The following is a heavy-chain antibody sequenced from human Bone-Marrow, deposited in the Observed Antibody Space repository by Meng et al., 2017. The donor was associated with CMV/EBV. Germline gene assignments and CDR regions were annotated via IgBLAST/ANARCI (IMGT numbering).Heavy chain of an antibody. J-gene: IGHJ6*02. CDR3: ARSKGSLEWLSRYYYYGRDV. CDR1: GGSISSYY. CDR2: IYYSGST. D-gene: IGHD3-3*01. V-gene: IGHV4-59*08. Sequence: SETLSLTCTVSGGSISSYYWSWIRQPPGKGLEWIGYIYYSGSTNYNPSLKSRVTISVDTSKNQFSLKLSSVTAADTAVYYCARSKGSLEWLSRYYYYGRDVWGQGTTVTVSS.